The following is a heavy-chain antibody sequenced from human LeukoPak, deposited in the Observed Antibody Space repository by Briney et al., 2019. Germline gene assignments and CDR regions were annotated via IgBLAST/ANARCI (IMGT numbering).Heavy chain of an antibody. CDR3: ARDWDSGYDWGRGYSYGLDY. D-gene: IGHD5-18*01. V-gene: IGHV1-46*01. J-gene: IGHJ4*02. CDR1: GYTFTSYY. CDR2: INPSGGST. Sequence: ASVKVSCKASGYTFTSYYMHWVRQAPGQGLEWMGIINPSGGSTSYAQKFQGRVTMTRDMSTSTDYMELSSLRSEDTAVYYCARDWDSGYDWGRGYSYGLDYWGQGTLVTVSS.